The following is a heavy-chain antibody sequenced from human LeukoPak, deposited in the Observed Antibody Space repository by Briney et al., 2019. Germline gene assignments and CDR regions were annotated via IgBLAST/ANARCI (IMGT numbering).Heavy chain of an antibody. J-gene: IGHJ4*02. CDR3: ARVDTATGCFDY. CDR2: INPNSGGT. D-gene: IGHD5-18*01. V-gene: IGHV1-2*06. Sequence: ASVKVSCKASGYTFTGYYMHWVRQAPGQGLEWMGRINPNSGGTNYAQKFQGRVTMTRDTSISTAYMELSRLRSDDTAVYYCARVDTATGCFDYWGQGTLVTVSS. CDR1: GYTFTGYY.